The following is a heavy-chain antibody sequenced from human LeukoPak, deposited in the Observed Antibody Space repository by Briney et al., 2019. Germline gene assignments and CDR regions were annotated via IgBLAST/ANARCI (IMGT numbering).Heavy chain of an antibody. D-gene: IGHD6-13*01. CDR1: GFTVSGNY. V-gene: IGHV3-21*01. CDR3: ARIAGMGFDY. Sequence: GGSLRLSCAASGFTVSGNYLNWVRQAPGKGLEWVSSISSSSSYIYYADSVKGRFTISRDNAKNSLYLQMNSLRAEDTAVYYCARIAGMGFDYWGQGTLVTVSS. CDR2: ISSSSSYI. J-gene: IGHJ4*02.